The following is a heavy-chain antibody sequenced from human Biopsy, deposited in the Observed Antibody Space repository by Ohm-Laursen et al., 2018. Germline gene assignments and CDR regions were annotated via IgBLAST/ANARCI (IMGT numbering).Heavy chain of an antibody. CDR2: TRNKVNSYTT. CDR3: LRGSMDV. V-gene: IGHV3-72*01. J-gene: IGHJ6*02. CDR1: GFSFSSYG. D-gene: IGHD3-16*01. Sequence: SLRLSCTASGFSFSSYGMHWVRQAPGKGLEWVGRTRNKVNSYTTEYAASVKGRFTISRDDSKNSLYLQMNSLKTEDTAVYYCLRGSMDVWGQGTTVTVSS.